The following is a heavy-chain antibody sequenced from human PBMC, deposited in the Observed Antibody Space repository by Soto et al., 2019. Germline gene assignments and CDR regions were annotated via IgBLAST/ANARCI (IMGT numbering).Heavy chain of an antibody. Sequence: QVQLQESGPGLVKPSGTLSLSCGVSGASFSSSNWWTWIRQPPGKGMVWIGDKLHTGHTDLSPSLRSRITISMDTSNKEFSLEMTSVTAADTAVDYCGRSPRRGDGKWYVDYWGPGALVIVAS. V-gene: IGHV4-4*02. J-gene: IGHJ4*02. CDR2: KLHTGHT. CDR3: GRSPRRGDGKWYVDY. D-gene: IGHD2-15*01. CDR1: GASFSSSNW.